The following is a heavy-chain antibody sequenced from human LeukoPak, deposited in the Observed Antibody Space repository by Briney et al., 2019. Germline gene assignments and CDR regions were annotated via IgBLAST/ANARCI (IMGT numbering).Heavy chain of an antibody. D-gene: IGHD3-10*01. CDR1: GFTFSSYW. V-gene: IGHV3-74*01. Sequence: GGSLRLSCAASGFTFSSYWMNWVRQAPGKGLVWVSRIASDGSSTTYADSVKGRFSISRDNAKNTLYLQMNSLKTEDTAVYYCARVNGVYWYFDLWGRGTLVTVSS. J-gene: IGHJ2*01. CDR3: ARVNGVYWYFDL. CDR2: IASDGSST.